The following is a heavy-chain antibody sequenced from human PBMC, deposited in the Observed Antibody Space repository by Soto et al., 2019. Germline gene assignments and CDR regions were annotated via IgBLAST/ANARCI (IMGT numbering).Heavy chain of an antibody. CDR1: GYTFTSYD. J-gene: IGHJ6*03. CDR2: MNPNSGNT. Sequence: QVQLVQSGAEVKKPGASVKVSCKASGYTFTSYDINWVRQATGQGLEWMGWMNPNSGNTGYAQKFQGRVTMTRNTSISTDYMELSILRSEDTAVYYCARGLEWREAAATYYYYYMDVWGKGTTVTVSS. V-gene: IGHV1-8*01. CDR3: ARGLEWREAAATYYYYYMDV. D-gene: IGHD6-13*01.